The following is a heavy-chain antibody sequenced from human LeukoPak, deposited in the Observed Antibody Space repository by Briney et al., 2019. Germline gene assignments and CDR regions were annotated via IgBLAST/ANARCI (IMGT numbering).Heavy chain of an antibody. Sequence: ASVNVSCKVSGYTLTELSIYWVRQTPEKGLEWMGGFDPVDGETIYAQKFQGRVTMTEDTSTSTVYMELSSLRVEDTAVYFCSGHCGGERCDGVDYWGQGTLVTVSS. CDR2: FDPVDGET. D-gene: IGHD2-21*01. CDR3: SGHCGGERCDGVDY. J-gene: IGHJ4*02. V-gene: IGHV1-24*01. CDR1: GYTLTELS.